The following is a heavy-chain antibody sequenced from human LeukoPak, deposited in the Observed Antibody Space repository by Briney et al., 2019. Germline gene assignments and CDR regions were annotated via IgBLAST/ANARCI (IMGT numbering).Heavy chain of an antibody. D-gene: IGHD2-2*02. CDR3: ARSSSYCSITSCYIDY. J-gene: IGHJ4*02. Sequence: PGGSLRLSCAASGYTFSSSSMNWVRQAPGKGLEWVSSISSSSTYIYYADSVKGRFTISRDNARNSLYLQMNSLRAEDTAVYYCARSSSYCSITSCYIDYWGQGTLVTVSS. CDR2: ISSSSTYI. V-gene: IGHV3-21*01. CDR1: GYTFSSSS.